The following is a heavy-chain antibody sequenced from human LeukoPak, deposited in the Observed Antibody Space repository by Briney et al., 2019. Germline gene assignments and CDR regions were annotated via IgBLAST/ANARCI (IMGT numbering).Heavy chain of an antibody. Sequence: GESLRLSCAASGFTFSSYAMSWVRQAPGKGLEWVSAISGSGGSTYYAGSVKGRFTISRDNSKNTLYLRMNSLRAEDTAVYYCGPLVVIGYWGQGTLVTVSS. D-gene: IGHD3-22*01. CDR3: GPLVVIGY. V-gene: IGHV3-23*01. J-gene: IGHJ4*02. CDR1: GFTFSSYA. CDR2: ISGSGGST.